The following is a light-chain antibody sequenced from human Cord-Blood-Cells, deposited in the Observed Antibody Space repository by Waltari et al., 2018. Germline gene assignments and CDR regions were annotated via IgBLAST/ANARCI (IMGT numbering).Light chain of an antibody. CDR2: EVS. Sequence: QSALTQPRSVSGSPGQSVTISCTGTSSDVGGYNHVSWYQQHPGKAPKLMIYEVSKRPSGVPDRFSGSKSGNTASLTISGLQAEDEADYYCCSYAGSYTFYVFGTGTKVTVL. CDR3: CSYAGSYTFYV. J-gene: IGLJ1*01. CDR1: SSDVGGYNH. V-gene: IGLV2-11*01.